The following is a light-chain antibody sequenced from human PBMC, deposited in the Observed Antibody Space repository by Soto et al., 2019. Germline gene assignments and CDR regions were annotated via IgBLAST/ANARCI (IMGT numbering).Light chain of an antibody. CDR1: ESVDSY. Sequence: EIVLTQSPVTLSLSPGERATLSCRASESVDSYLAWYQQKPGQAPRLLIYDASNRATGIPDRFSGGGSTTDFTLTITSLEPEDSAVYYCQQRGSWPPTFGQGTKLEIK. CDR3: QQRGSWPPT. V-gene: IGKV3-11*01. J-gene: IGKJ2*01. CDR2: DAS.